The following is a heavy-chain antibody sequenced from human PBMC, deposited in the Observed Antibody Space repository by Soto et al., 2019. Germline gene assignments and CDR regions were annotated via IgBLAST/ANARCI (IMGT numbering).Heavy chain of an antibody. V-gene: IGHV1-18*01. CDR1: GSTFTSFV. Sequence: ASGKVACKASGSTFTSFVIRCARLAPGRGSEWMGWIRAYNGNTNYAQKLQGRVTMTTDTSTSTAYMELRSLRSDDTAVYYCARVHYSYSSCWYLPDYRGQGSLVTVSS. J-gene: IGHJ4*02. D-gene: IGHD6-19*01. CDR2: IRAYNGNT. CDR3: ARVHYSYSSCWYLPDY.